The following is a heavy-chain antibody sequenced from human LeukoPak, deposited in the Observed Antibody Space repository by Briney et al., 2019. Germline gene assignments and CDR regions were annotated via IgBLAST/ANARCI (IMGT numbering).Heavy chain of an antibody. V-gene: IGHV1-69*05. CDR1: GGTFSSYA. D-gene: IGHD3-10*01. CDR3: ARRYGSGSYYSNYFDY. CDR2: IIPIFGTA. Sequence: SVKVSCKASGGTFSSYAISWVRQAPGQGLEWMGGIIPIFGTANYAQKFQGRVTITTDESTSTAYMELSSLRSEDTAVYYCARRYGSGSYYSNYFDYWGQGTLVTVSS. J-gene: IGHJ4*02.